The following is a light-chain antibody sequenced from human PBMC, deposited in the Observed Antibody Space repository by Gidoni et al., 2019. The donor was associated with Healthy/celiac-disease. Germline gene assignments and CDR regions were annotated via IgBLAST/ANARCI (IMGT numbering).Light chain of an antibody. CDR1: QSVSSY. CDR3: QHRSNWPPYT. J-gene: IGKJ2*01. Sequence: EIVLTQSPATLSLSPGERDTLSCRASQSVSSYLAWYQQKPGQAPRLLSYDASNRATGIPARFSGSGSGTDFTRTISSLEPEDFAVYYCQHRSNWPPYTFGQGTKLEIK. CDR2: DAS. V-gene: IGKV3-11*01.